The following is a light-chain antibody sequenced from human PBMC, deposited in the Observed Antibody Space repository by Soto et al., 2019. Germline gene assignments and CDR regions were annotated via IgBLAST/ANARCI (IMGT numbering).Light chain of an antibody. CDR2: DAS. J-gene: IGKJ5*01. Sequence: DIVMTQSPDSLAVSLGERATLSCRASQSVRTYLAWYQVKPGQAPRLLIYDASRRASGVPARFSGSGSGTDFTLTIRSLEPEDFALYYCQQRNTWPPITFGQGTRLEIK. CDR1: QSVRTY. V-gene: IGKV3-11*01. CDR3: QQRNTWPPIT.